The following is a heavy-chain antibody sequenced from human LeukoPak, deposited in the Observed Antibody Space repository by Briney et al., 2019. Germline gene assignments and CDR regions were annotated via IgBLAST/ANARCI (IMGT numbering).Heavy chain of an antibody. CDR2: INPNSGGT. Sequence: EWMGWINPNSGGTNYAQKFQGRVTMTRDTSISTAYMELSRQRSDDTAVYYCARTYYYDYWGQGTLVTVSS. J-gene: IGHJ4*02. CDR3: ARTYYYDY. V-gene: IGHV1-2*02.